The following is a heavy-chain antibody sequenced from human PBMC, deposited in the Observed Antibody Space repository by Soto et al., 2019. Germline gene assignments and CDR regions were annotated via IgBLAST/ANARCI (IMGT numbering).Heavy chain of an antibody. J-gene: IGHJ4*02. CDR1: GGTFSGYA. CDR2: FVPLFGST. Sequence: QVQLAQSGAEVKKPGSSVKVSCQASGGTFSGYALTWVRQAPGQGLEWMGEFVPLFGSTNYAQKIAGRITIIADESTSTGYMELSTLRSEDTAVYYCATHSLGTSSPPYFDNWGQGTLVTVSS. D-gene: IGHD2-15*01. V-gene: IGHV1-69*01. CDR3: ATHSLGTSSPPYFDN.